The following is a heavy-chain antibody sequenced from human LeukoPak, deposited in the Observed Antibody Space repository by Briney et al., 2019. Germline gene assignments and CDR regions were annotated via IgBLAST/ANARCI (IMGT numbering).Heavy chain of an antibody. J-gene: IGHJ6*03. CDR3: ARAAADNFRDYYMDV. D-gene: IGHD6-13*01. V-gene: IGHV1-3*03. CDR2: INAGNGNT. CDR1: GYTFTSYA. Sequence: ASVKVSCKASGYTFTSYAMHWVRQAPGQRLEWMGWINAGNGNTKYSQEFQGRVTITRDTSASTAYMELSSLRSEDMAVYYCARAAADNFRDYYMDVWGRGTTVTVSS.